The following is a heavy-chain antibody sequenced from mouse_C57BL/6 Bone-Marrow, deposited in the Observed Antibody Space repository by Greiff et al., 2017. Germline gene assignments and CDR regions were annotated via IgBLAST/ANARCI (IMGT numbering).Heavy chain of an antibody. CDR1: GFNIKDDY. Sequence: VQLQQSGAELVRPGASVKLSCTASGFNIKDDYMHWVKQRPEQGLEWIGWIDPENGDTEYASKFQGKATITADTSSNTAYLQLSSLTYEDTAVYYGTTTLRGGPDWGQGTPLTVSS. D-gene: IGHD1-1*01. J-gene: IGHJ2*01. CDR2: IDPENGDT. CDR3: TTTLRGGPD. V-gene: IGHV14-4*01.